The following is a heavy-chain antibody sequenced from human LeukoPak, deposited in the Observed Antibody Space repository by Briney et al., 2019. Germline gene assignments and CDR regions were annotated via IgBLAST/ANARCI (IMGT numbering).Heavy chain of an antibody. V-gene: IGHV1-2*02. J-gene: IGHJ3*02. CDR1: GYTFTGYY. D-gene: IGHD3-22*01. CDR3: ARYRDYYDSRRVPDAFDI. CDR2: INPNSGGT. Sequence: GASVKVSCKASGYTFTGYYMHWVRQAPGQGLEWMGWINPNSGGTNYAQKFQGRVTMTRDTSISTAYMELGRLRSDDTAVYYCARYRDYYDSRRVPDAFDIWGQGTMVTVSS.